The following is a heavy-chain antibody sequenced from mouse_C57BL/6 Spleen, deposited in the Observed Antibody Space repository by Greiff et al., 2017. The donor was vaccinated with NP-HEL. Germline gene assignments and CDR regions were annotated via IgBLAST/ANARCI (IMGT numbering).Heavy chain of an antibody. V-gene: IGHV5-4*01. J-gene: IGHJ4*01. CDR2: ISDGGSYT. D-gene: IGHD2-5*01. CDR3: ARDGTYYSNPYYAMDY. CDR1: GFTFSSYA. Sequence: DVKLVESGGGLVKPGGSLKLSCAASGFTFSSYAMSWVRQTPEKRLEWVATISDGGSYTYYPDNVKGRFTISRDNAKNNLYLQMSHLKSEDTAMYYCARDGTYYSNPYYAMDYWGQGTSVTVSS.